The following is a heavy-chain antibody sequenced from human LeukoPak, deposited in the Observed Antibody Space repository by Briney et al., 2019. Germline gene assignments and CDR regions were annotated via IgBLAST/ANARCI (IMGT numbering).Heavy chain of an antibody. CDR1: GFTFSSYA. CDR3: AKGQQATPYYYYGMDV. Sequence: GGSLRLSCAASGFTFSSYAMSWVRQAPGKGLEWVSAISGSGGSTYYADSVKGRFTISRDNSKNTLYLQMNSLRAEDTAVYYCAKGQQATPYYYYGMDVWGQGTTVTVSS. V-gene: IGHV3-23*01. CDR2: ISGSGGST. J-gene: IGHJ6*02. D-gene: IGHD1-26*01.